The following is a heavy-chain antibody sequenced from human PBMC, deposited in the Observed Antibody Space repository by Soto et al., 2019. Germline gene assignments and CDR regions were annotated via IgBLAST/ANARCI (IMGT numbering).Heavy chain of an antibody. J-gene: IGHJ6*02. V-gene: IGHV4-39*01. D-gene: IGHD2-2*01. CDR1: GGSIANNNYF. Sequence: SETLSLTCTVSGGSIANNNYFWGWVRQPPGKGLEWIGSAAYSGSTYYNPSLKSRVTISVDTSKNQFSLKLSSVTAADTAVYYCARHPAGGYCSSTSCFGSHYYGMDVWGQGTTVTVSS. CDR2: AAYSGST. CDR3: ARHPAGGYCSSTSCFGSHYYGMDV.